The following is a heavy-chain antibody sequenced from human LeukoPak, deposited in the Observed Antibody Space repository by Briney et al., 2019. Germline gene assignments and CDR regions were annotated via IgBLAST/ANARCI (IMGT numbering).Heavy chain of an antibody. V-gene: IGHV1-69*05. J-gene: IGHJ4*02. CDR3: ARDDGSATMGFDS. D-gene: IGHD1-26*01. Sequence: SVKVSCKASGSTFSRSAISWVRQAPGQGLQWMGGVIPILGTTNYAQRFQDRVSITTDDSTSTSYMEFRSLRSVDTAVYYCARDDGSATMGFDSWGQGTLVTVSS. CDR2: VIPILGTT. CDR1: GSTFSRSA.